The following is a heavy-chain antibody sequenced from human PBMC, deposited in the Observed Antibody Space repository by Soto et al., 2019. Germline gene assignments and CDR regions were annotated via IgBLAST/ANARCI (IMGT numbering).Heavy chain of an antibody. CDR2: ISYDGSNK. CDR3: AKNLIWGIYRPRRAFEN. J-gene: IGHJ4*02. V-gene: IGHV3-30*18. D-gene: IGHD3-16*02. CDR1: GFTFSSYG. Sequence: GGSLRLSCAASGFTFSSYGMHWVRQAPGKGLEWVAVISYDGSNKYYADYVKGRYTNSRDNSKNTLYLKMNSLRAEDRAVFYCAKNLIWGIYRPRRAFENWGQGTRVTVSS.